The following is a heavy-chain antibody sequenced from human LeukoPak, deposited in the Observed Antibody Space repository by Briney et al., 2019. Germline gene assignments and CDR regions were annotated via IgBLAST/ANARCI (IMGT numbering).Heavy chain of an antibody. D-gene: IGHD3-22*01. CDR3: ARQGVKYYDSSGYY. CDR2: INHSGST. J-gene: IGHJ1*01. Sequence: PSETLSLTCAVYGGSFSGYYWSWIRQPPGKGLEWIGEINHSGSTNYNPSLKSRVTISVDTSKNQFSLKLSSVTAADTAVYYCARQGVKYYDSSGYYWGQGTLVTVSS. CDR1: GGSFSGYY. V-gene: IGHV4-34*01.